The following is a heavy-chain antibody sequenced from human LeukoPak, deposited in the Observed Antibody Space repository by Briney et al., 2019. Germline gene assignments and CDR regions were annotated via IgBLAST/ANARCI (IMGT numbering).Heavy chain of an antibody. CDR2: LYSGGST. V-gene: IGHV3-53*01. J-gene: IGHJ4*02. Sequence: GGSLRLSCAASGFSVSSNYMSWVRQAPGKGLEWISVLYSGGSTNYADSVKGRFTTSRDDSKNTLYLQVNSLRAEDTAVYFCARETSAYWGQGTLVTVSS. CDR3: ARETSAY. CDR1: GFSVSSNY.